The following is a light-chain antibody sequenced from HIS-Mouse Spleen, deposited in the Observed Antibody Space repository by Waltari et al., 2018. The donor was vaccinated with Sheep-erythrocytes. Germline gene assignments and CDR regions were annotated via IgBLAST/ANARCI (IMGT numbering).Light chain of an antibody. CDR1: SSDVGSYNL. CDR2: EGS. CDR3: CSYAGSSTPWV. J-gene: IGLJ3*02. V-gene: IGLV2-23*01. Sequence: PGQSITISCTGTSSDVGSYNLVSWYQQHPGKAPKLMIYEGSKRPSGVSNRFSGSKSGNTASLTIPGLQAEDEADYYCCSYAGSSTPWVFGGGTKLTVL.